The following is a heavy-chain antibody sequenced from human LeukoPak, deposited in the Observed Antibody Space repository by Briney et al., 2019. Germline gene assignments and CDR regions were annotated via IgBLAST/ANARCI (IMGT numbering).Heavy chain of an antibody. D-gene: IGHD4-11*01. CDR1: GGTFSSYA. CDR2: IIPIFGTA. Sequence: WASVKVSCKASGGTFSSYAISWVRQAPGQGLEWMGGIIPIFGTANYAQKFQGRVTITTDESTSTAYMELSSLRSEDTAVYYCAGTNDYSNQQLASYYYYYMDVWGKGTTVTVSS. CDR3: AGTNDYSNQQLASYYYYYMDV. V-gene: IGHV1-69*05. J-gene: IGHJ6*03.